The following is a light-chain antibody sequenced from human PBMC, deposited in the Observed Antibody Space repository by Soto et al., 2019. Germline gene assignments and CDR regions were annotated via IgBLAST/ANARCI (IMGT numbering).Light chain of an antibody. J-gene: IGLJ6*01. CDR3: SSYAGSSTHV. CDR2: DVN. CDR1: SSDIGAFTF. V-gene: IGLV2-14*03. Sequence: QSVLTQPASVSGSPGQSITISCTGTSSDIGAFTFVSWYQQHPGKVPKLMIYDVNRRPSGVSDRFSGSKSGNTASLTISGLQAEDEGDYYCSSYAGSSTHVFGSGTKLTVL.